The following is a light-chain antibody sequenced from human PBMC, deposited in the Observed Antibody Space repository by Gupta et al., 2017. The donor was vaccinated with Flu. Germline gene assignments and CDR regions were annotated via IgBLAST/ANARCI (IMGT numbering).Light chain of an antibody. V-gene: IGLV1-40*01. Sequence: QSVLTQPPSVSGAPGQRVTISCSGSSSNIGATYDVNWYQHLPGTAPKLLIYVNSNRPSGVPDRFSGSKSGTSASLAITGLQAEDEADYYCQSYDSSLSGWVLGGGTKLTVL. CDR1: SSNIGATYD. CDR2: VNS. J-gene: IGLJ3*02. CDR3: QSYDSSLSGWV.